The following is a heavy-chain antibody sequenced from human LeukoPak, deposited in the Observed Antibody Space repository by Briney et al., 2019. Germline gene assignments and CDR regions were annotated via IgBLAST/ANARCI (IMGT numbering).Heavy chain of an antibody. J-gene: IGHJ3*02. CDR2: INPSGGST. CDR1: GYTFTSYY. V-gene: IGHV1-46*01. Sequence: ASVKVSCKASGYTFTSYYMHWVRQAPGPGLEWMGIINPSGGSTSYAQKFQGRVTMTRDMSTSTVYMELSSLRSEDTAVYYCARALAAAGTDDAFDIWGQGTMVTVSS. CDR3: ARALAAAGTDDAFDI. D-gene: IGHD6-13*01.